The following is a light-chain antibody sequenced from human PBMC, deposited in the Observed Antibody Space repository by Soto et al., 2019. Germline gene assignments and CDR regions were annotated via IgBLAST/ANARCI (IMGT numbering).Light chain of an antibody. CDR2: DAS. CDR1: QSVSSY. CDR3: QQRNNGGGGEYT. J-gene: IGKJ2*01. Sequence: EIVLTQSPATLSLSPGERATLSCRASQSVSSYLAWYQQKPGQAPRLLIYDASSRATGIPARFSGSGSGTDFTPPPRGLEAENFSVFYCQQRNNGGGGEYTFGQGTKLEIK. V-gene: IGKV3-11*01.